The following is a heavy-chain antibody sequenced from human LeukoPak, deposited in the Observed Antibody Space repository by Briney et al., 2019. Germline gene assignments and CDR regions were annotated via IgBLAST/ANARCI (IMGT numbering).Heavy chain of an antibody. CDR2: IIPIFGTA. CDR1: GGTFNSYA. D-gene: IGHD5-12*01. V-gene: IGHV1-69*01. CDR3: ASVATSYVDWFDP. J-gene: IGHJ5*02. Sequence: GSSVKVSCKASGGTFNSYAITWVRQAPGQGLEWMGGIIPIFGTANYAQKFQGRVTITADESTSTAYMELSSLRSEDTAVYYCASVATSYVDWFDPWGQGTLVTVSS.